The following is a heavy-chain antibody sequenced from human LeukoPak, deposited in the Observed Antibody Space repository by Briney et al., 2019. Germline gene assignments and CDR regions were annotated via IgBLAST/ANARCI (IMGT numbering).Heavy chain of an antibody. D-gene: IGHD5-18*01. CDR1: GFTFSTYA. Sequence: GGSLRLSCAASGFTFSTYAVNWVRQAPGKGLEWVANIKQDGSEKYFVDSVKGRFTISRDNAKNSLYLQMNSLRAEDTAVYYCAGGGIQLWFYWGQGTLVTVSS. CDR2: IKQDGSEK. V-gene: IGHV3-7*01. J-gene: IGHJ4*02. CDR3: AGGGIQLWFY.